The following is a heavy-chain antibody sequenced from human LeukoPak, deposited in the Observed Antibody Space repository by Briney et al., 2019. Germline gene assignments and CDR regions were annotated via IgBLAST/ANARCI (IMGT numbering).Heavy chain of an antibody. Sequence: SETLSLTCTVSGGSISSYYWSWIRQPPGKGLEWIGYIYYSGSTNYNPSLKSRVTISVDTSKNQFSLKLSSVTAADTAVYYCARGPRIAAALYYYYYYGMDVWGQGTTVTVSS. CDR3: ARGPRIAAALYYYYYYGMDV. D-gene: IGHD6-13*01. CDR2: IYYSGST. V-gene: IGHV4-59*12. J-gene: IGHJ6*02. CDR1: GGSISSYY.